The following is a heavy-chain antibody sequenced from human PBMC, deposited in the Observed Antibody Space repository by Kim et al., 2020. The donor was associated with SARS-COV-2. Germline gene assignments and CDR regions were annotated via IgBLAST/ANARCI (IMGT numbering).Heavy chain of an antibody. V-gene: IGHV1-24*01. J-gene: IGHJ4*02. CDR3: ATGLYYGSGSPQAPVGYYFDY. Sequence: ASVKVSCKVSGYTLTELSMHWVRQAPGKGLEWMGGFDPEDGETIYAQKFQGRVTMTEDTSTDTAYMELSSLRSEDTAVYYCATGLYYGSGSPQAPVGYYFDYWGQGTLVTVSS. D-gene: IGHD3-10*01. CDR2: FDPEDGET. CDR1: GYTLTELS.